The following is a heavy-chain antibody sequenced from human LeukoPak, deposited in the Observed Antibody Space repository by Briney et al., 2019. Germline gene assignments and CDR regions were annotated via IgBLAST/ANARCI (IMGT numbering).Heavy chain of an antibody. J-gene: IGHJ6*02. CDR3: ARVGNYYDMDV. CDR1: GFTVSSNY. V-gene: IGHV3-53*01. Sequence: GGSLRLSCAASGFTVSSNYMSWVRQAPGKGLEWVSVIFSGGTTYYADSVKGRFTISRDSSKNTLYLQMNSLRAEDTAVYYCARVGNYYDMDVWGQGTTVIVSS. CDR2: IFSGGTT.